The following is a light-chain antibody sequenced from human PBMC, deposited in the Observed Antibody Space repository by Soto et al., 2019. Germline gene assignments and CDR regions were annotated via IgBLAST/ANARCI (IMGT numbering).Light chain of an antibody. CDR2: DAS. J-gene: IGKJ4*01. V-gene: IGKV3-11*01. CDR1: QSVNSD. Sequence: EIVLTQSPATLSLSPGERATLSCRASQSVNSDLAWYQQRPGRAPRLLIYDASTRATGVPARFSGSGSGTDFSLPISSLEPGDFAVYYCQQRGDWPPLTFGGGTKVEMK. CDR3: QQRGDWPPLT.